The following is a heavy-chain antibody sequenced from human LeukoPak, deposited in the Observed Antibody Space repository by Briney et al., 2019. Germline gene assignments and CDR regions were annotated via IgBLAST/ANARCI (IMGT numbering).Heavy chain of an antibody. D-gene: IGHD3-10*01. CDR3: ARAAHRGFSFDY. J-gene: IGHJ4*02. CDR2: SNSDGSST. CDR1: EFTFSRYW. Sequence: GGSLRLSCVASEFTFSRYWMHWVRQAPGKGLVWVSRSNSDGSSTNYADSVKGRLTISRDISKNTLYVQMNSLRPEDTAVYYCARAAHRGFSFDYWGQGTLVTVSS. V-gene: IGHV3-74*01.